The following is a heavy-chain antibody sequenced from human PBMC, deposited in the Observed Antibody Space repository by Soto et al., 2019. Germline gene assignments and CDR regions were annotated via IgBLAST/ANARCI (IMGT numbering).Heavy chain of an antibody. CDR1: GGSLSTYS. V-gene: IGHV4-59*01. D-gene: IGHD3-16*02. CDR3: AGRYPTLDL. CDR2: IYHSGST. J-gene: IGHJ5*02. Sequence: SETLSFTCTVSGGSLSTYSCSWIRQPPGSGLEWIGYIYHSGSTNSNPSRKSRLILSVDTSKNQLPLNLSSVTAADTAVYYCAGRYPTLDLWGLGTLVTVSS.